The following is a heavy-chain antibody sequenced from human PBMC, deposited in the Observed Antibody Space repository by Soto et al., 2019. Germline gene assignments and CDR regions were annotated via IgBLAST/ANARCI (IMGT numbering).Heavy chain of an antibody. CDR1: GYSFTGYH. D-gene: IGHD1-26*01. V-gene: IGHV1-2*04. J-gene: IGHJ6*02. Sequence: XSVKVSCKASGYSFTGYHMHWVRQAPGQGLEWMGWINPDSGGTNYAQKFQDWVTMTRDTSISTVYLELNRLRSDDTAVYYCARDRGSGYYYFGMDVWGQGTTVTVSS. CDR2: INPDSGGT. CDR3: ARDRGSGYYYFGMDV.